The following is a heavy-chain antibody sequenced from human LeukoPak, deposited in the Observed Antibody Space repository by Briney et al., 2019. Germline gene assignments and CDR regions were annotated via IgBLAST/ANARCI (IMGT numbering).Heavy chain of an antibody. V-gene: IGHV4-39*07. CDR1: GGSISSSSYY. CDR3: ARLVLWFGESLEI. CDR2: INQSGST. J-gene: IGHJ3*02. Sequence: PSETLSLTCTVSGGSISSSSYYWSWLRQPPGKGLEWIGEINQSGSTNYNPSLKSRVTISVDTSKTQFSLKLSSVTAADTAVYYCARLVLWFGESLEIWGQGTMVTVSS. D-gene: IGHD3-10*01.